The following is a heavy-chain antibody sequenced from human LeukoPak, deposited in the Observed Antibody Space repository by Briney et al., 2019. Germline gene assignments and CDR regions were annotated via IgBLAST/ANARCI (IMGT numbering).Heavy chain of an antibody. CDR2: INAGNGNT. D-gene: IGHD3-3*01. CDR3: ARVGTIFGVTSRYWFDP. J-gene: IGHJ5*02. V-gene: IGHV1-3*01. CDR1: GFTFTSHD. Sequence: ASVKVSCKASGFTFTSHDYNWVRQAPGQRLEWMGWINAGNGNTKYSQKFQGRVTITRDTSASTAYMELSSLRSEDTAVYYCARVGTIFGVTSRYWFDPWGQGTLVTVSS.